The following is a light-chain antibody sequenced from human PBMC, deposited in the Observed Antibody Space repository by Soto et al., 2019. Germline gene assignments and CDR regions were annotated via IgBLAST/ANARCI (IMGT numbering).Light chain of an antibody. V-gene: IGLV2-14*01. J-gene: IGLJ2*01. Sequence: QSVLTQPASVSGSPGQSITISCTGTSSDVGGYNYVSWYQQHPGKGPKLLIYQVNNRPSGVSNRFSGSKSGNTASLTISGLQAEDEADYYCNSYTSSSTRVFGGGTQLTVL. CDR1: SSDVGGYNY. CDR3: NSYTSSSTRV. CDR2: QVN.